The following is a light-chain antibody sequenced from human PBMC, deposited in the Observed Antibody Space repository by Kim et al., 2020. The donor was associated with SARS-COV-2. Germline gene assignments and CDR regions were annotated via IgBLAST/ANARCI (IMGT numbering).Light chain of an antibody. Sequence: ASVGDRVTITCRASKDIGDDLGWYQQSPGRAPKRLIYGASNLQSGVPSRFSGSGSETEFTLTIHSLQPEDFATYFCLQQRTYPITFGQGTRLEIK. V-gene: IGKV1-17*01. J-gene: IGKJ5*01. CDR1: KDIGDD. CDR3: LQQRTYPIT. CDR2: GAS.